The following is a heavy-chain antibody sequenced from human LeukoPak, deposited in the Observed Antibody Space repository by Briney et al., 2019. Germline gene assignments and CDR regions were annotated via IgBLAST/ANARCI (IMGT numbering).Heavy chain of an antibody. Sequence: ASVKVSCKASGYDFTTYGFIWVRQAPGLGLEWMGWISANNGNTKFAQGFRDRVKMTTDTVTETAYMELRSLTSGDTAIYYCARTVVDRADPWGQGRLDTVSS. CDR3: ARTVVDRADP. J-gene: IGHJ5*02. CDR1: GYDFTTYG. D-gene: IGHD3-16*02. V-gene: IGHV1-18*01. CDR2: ISANNGNT.